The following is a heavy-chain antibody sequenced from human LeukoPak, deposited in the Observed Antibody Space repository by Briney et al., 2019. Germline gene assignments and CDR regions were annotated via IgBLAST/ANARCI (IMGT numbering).Heavy chain of an antibody. V-gene: IGHV3-23*01. CDR1: GFTFSSYA. D-gene: IGHD6-19*01. CDR3: AKGVDSSGWYAGYYYGMDV. Sequence: GGSLRLSCAASGFTFSSYAMSWVRQAPGKGLEWVSAISGSGGSTYYADSVKGRFTISRYNSKNTLYLQMNSLRAEDTAVYYCAKGVDSSGWYAGYYYGMDVWGQGTTVTVSS. CDR2: ISGSGGST. J-gene: IGHJ6*02.